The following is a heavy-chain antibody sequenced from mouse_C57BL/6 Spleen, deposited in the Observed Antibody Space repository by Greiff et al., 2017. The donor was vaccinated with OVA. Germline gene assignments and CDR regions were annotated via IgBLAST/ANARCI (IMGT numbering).Heavy chain of an antibody. D-gene: IGHD2-4*01. CDR1: GFTFSSYG. CDR2: ISSGGSYT. J-gene: IGHJ4*01. Sequence: EVHLVESGGDLVKPGGSLKLSCAASGFTFSSYGMSWVRQTPDKRLEWVATISSGGSYTYYPDSVKGRFTISRDNAKNTLYLQMSSLKSEDTAMYYCARHRGIYDYDRDYAMDYWGQGTSVTVSS. V-gene: IGHV5-6*01. CDR3: ARHRGIYDYDRDYAMDY.